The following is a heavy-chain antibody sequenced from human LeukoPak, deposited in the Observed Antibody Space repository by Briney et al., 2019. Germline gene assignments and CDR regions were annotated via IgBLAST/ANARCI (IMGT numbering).Heavy chain of an antibody. V-gene: IGHV4-34*01. J-gene: IGHJ4*02. CDR2: INHSGST. Sequence: PSETLSLTCAVYGGSFSGYYWSWIRQPPGKGLEWTGEINHSGSTNYNPSLKSRVTISVDTSKNQFSLKLSSVTAADTAVYYCAGGDTAMVSWGQGTLVTVSS. D-gene: IGHD5-18*01. CDR1: GGSFSGYY. CDR3: AGGDTAMVS.